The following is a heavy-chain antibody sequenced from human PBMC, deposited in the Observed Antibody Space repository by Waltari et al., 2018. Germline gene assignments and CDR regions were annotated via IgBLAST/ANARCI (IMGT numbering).Heavy chain of an antibody. CDR2: MDGGGNS. V-gene: IGHV3-66*01. CDR1: GFAVSNKY. J-gene: IGHJ4*02. D-gene: IGHD6-19*01. Sequence: EVQLVDSGGGLVHRGGSLRLSCVASGFAVSNKYIHWVRQAPGRGLGWVRQGPGKGLEWVAVMDGGGNSVYADSVRGRFTISRDHSKNTLYLQMNSLRVEDTAVYYCVTSPGGWFYFDDWGQGALVTVSS. CDR3: VTSPGGWFYFDD.